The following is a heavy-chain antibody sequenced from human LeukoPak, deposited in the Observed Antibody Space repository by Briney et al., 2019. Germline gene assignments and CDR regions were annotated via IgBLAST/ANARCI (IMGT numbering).Heavy chain of an antibody. V-gene: IGHV5-51*01. CDR2: IYPSDSDT. D-gene: IGHD2-21*02. J-gene: IGHJ4*02. CDR1: GYSFTSYW. Sequence: GESLKISRKGSGYSFTSYWIGLVRQMPGKGLEWMGVIYPSDSDTRYSPSFQGQVTISADRSISTAYLQWSSLKASDTAMYYCARTASQDSVDPRYYLDYWGQGTLVTVSS. CDR3: ARTASQDSVDPRYYLDY.